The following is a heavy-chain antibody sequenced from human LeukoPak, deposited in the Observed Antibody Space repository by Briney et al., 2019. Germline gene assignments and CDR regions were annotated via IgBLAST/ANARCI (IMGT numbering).Heavy chain of an antibody. J-gene: IGHJ5*02. CDR2: ISGSGGST. CDR1: GFTFSSYA. D-gene: IGHD6-19*01. CDR3: AKDPDSSGWFGWFDP. V-gene: IGHV3-23*01. Sequence: GGSLRLSCAASGFTFSSYAMSWVRQAPGKGLEWASAISGSGGSTYYADSVKGRFTISRDNSKNTLYLQMNSLRAEDTAVYYCAKDPDSSGWFGWFDPWGQGTLVTVSS.